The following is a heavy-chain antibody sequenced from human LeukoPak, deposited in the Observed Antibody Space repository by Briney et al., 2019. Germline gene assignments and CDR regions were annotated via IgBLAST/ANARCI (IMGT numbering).Heavy chain of an antibody. CDR2: ISGYNGNT. J-gene: IGHJ6*02. CDR3: ARVDTDSSAYYYYYGMDV. D-gene: IGHD3-22*01. CDR1: GYTFTSYG. V-gene: IGHV1-18*01. Sequence: ASVKVSCKASGYTFTSYGISWVRRAPGQGLEWMGWISGYNGNTKYVQKFQGRVTMTTDTSTSTAYMELRSLRSDDTAVYYCARVDTDSSAYYYYYGMDVWGQGTTVTVSS.